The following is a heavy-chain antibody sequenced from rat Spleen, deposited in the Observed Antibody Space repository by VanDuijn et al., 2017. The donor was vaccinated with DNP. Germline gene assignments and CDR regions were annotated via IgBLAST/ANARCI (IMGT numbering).Heavy chain of an antibody. CDR3: ATERTYDWYFDF. J-gene: IGHJ1*01. CDR1: GFTFSDYY. CDR2: ITSSGGNT. Sequence: EVQLVESGGGLVQPGNSLKLSCAASGFTFSDYYMAWVRQAPTKGLEWVASITSSGGNTFYRDSVKGRFTISRDNAKSTLYLQMDSVRSEDTATYYCATERTYDWYFDFWGPGTMVTVSS. V-gene: IGHV5S23*01.